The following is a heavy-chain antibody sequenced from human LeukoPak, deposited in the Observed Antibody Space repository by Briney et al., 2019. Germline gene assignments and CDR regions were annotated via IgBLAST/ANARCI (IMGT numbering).Heavy chain of an antibody. D-gene: IGHD3-16*02. CDR3: ARGKDDYVWGSYRYTTSAEYFQH. J-gene: IGHJ1*01. V-gene: IGHV4-34*01. Sequence: SETLSLTCAVYGGSFSGYYWSWIRQPPGKGLEWIGEINHSGSTNYNPSLKSRVTISVDTSKNQFSLKLSSVTAADTAVYYCARGKDDYVWGSYRYTTSAEYFQHWGQGTPVTVSS. CDR2: INHSGST. CDR1: GGSFSGYY.